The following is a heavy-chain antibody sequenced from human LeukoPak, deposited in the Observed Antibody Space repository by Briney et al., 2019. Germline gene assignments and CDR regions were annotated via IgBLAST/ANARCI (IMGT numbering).Heavy chain of an antibody. J-gene: IGHJ4*01. CDR1: GFTFSSYW. D-gene: IGHD1-26*01. CDR3: ASSRYSGSYFDY. V-gene: IGHV3-74*01. Sequence: PGGSLRLSCAASGFTFSSYWMHWVRQAPGKGLVWVSRINGDGSSTTYADSVKGRFTISRDNAKNTLYLQMNSLRAEDTAVYYCASSRYSGSYFDYWGQGTVVTASS. CDR2: INGDGSST.